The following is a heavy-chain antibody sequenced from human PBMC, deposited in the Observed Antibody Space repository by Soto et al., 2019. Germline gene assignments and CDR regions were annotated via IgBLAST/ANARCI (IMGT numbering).Heavy chain of an antibody. D-gene: IGHD3-10*01. CDR2: INPSGGST. J-gene: IGHJ3*02. Sequence: ASVKVSCKASGYTFTSYYMHWVRQAPGQGLEWMGIINPSGGSTSYAQKFQGRVTMTRDTSTSTVYMELSSPRSEDTAVYYCARDLSMVRGVIIRGAFEIWGQGTMVTVSS. CDR3: ARDLSMVRGVIIRGAFEI. CDR1: GYTFTSYY. V-gene: IGHV1-46*03.